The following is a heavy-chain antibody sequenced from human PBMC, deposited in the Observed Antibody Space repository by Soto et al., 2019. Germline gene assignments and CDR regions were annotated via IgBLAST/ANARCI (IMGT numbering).Heavy chain of an antibody. Sequence: PGGSLRLSCAASGFTFSSYSMNWVRQAPGKGLEWVSSISSSSSYIYYADSVKGRFTISRDNAKYSLYLQMNSLRAEDTAVYYCATRYCSGGSCYSYYYYYMDVWGKGTTVTVSS. J-gene: IGHJ6*03. CDR3: ATRYCSGGSCYSYYYYYMDV. CDR1: GFTFSSYS. D-gene: IGHD2-15*01. V-gene: IGHV3-21*01. CDR2: ISSSSSYI.